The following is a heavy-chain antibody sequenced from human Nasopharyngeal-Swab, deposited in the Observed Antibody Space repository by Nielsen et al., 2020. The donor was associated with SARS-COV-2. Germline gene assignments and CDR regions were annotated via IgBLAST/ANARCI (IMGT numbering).Heavy chain of an antibody. Sequence: SVKISCKASGGTFSSYAISWVRQDPGQGLEWMGGIIPIFGTANYAQKFQGRVTITADKSTSTAYMELSSLRSEDTAVYYCARGEQQLDYYYYMDVWGKGTTVTVSS. D-gene: IGHD6-13*01. CDR3: ARGEQQLDYYYYMDV. V-gene: IGHV1-69*06. J-gene: IGHJ6*03. CDR2: IIPIFGTA. CDR1: GGTFSSYA.